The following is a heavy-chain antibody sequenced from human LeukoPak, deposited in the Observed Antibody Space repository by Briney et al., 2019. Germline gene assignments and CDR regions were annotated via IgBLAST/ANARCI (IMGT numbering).Heavy chain of an antibody. CDR3: ARGVVPAVIGGP. Sequence: TGGPLRLSCAASGXTVSSNYMSWVRQAPGKGLESVSVIHSGGSTYYADSVKGRFTISRQNSKNTLYLQMNSPRPEDTAVYYCARGVVPAVIGGPWGQGTLVTVSS. CDR1: GXTVSSNY. V-gene: IGHV3-53*04. CDR2: IHSGGST. J-gene: IGHJ5*02. D-gene: IGHD2-2*01.